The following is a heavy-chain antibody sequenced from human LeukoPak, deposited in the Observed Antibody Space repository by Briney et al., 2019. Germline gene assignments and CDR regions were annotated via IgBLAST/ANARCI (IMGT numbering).Heavy chain of an antibody. CDR1: GFIVSANS. CDR3: ARDLVERGYSYGRCDY. D-gene: IGHD5-18*01. Sequence: PGGSLGLSCAASGFIVSANSVTWVRQAPGKGLEWVSSISSSSSYIYYADSVKGRFTISRDNAKNSLYLQMNSLRAEDTAVYYCARDLVERGYSYGRCDYWGQGTLVTVSS. J-gene: IGHJ4*02. V-gene: IGHV3-21*01. CDR2: ISSSSSYI.